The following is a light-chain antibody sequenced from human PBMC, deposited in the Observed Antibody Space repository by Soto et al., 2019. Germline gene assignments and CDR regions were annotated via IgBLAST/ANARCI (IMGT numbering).Light chain of an antibody. Sequence: DIPMTQSPSFVSASVGDRVTITCRSSQGISNWLAWYQQKPGKAPNLLIYAASSLQRGVPSRFSGSGSGTDFSLTISSLQPEDSATYFCQQANSFPLTFGGGTKVEIK. J-gene: IGKJ4*01. CDR3: QQANSFPLT. CDR1: QGISNW. V-gene: IGKV1-12*01. CDR2: AAS.